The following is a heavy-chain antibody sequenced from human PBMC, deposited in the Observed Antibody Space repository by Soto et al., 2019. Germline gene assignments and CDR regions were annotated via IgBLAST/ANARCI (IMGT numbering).Heavy chain of an antibody. CDR1: GFDLTSSR. V-gene: IGHV3-21*01. J-gene: IGHJ6*02. D-gene: IGHD4-17*01. CDR2: ISGSGKDT. Sequence: LRLSFVASGFDLTSSRMNWVRQAPGKGLEWVASISGSGKDTFYRHSVKGRFAISRDSAGTSLFLRMDSVKVEDTAVYHCARVHLVDGPAFYGAMDVWGRGTAVTLSS. CDR3: ARVHLVDGPAFYGAMDV.